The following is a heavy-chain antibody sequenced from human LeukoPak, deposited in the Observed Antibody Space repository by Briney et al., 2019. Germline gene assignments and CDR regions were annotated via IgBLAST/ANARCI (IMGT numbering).Heavy chain of an antibody. CDR3: AKTIASGPYGMDV. Sequence: KPGGSLRLSCAASGSTFSSYSMNWVRQAPGKGLEWVSSISSSSSYIYYADSVKGRFTISRDNAKNSLYLQMNSLRAEDTAVYYCAKTIASGPYGMDVWGQGTTVTVSS. CDR1: GSTFSSYS. CDR2: ISSSSSYI. D-gene: IGHD3-9*01. V-gene: IGHV3-21*01. J-gene: IGHJ6*02.